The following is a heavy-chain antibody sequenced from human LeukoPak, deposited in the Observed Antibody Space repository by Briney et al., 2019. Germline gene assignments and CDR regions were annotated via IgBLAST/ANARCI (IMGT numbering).Heavy chain of an antibody. J-gene: IGHJ4*02. V-gene: IGHV3-23*01. CDR3: AKDRLAAAPSCFDY. Sequence: GGSLRLSCAASGFTFSSYDMSWVRQAPGKGLEWVSGISGSGFSTFYADSVKGRFTISRDNSKNTLYLQMDSLNAEDTAVYYCAKDRLAAAPSCFDYWGQGTLVTVSS. CDR1: GFTFSSYD. D-gene: IGHD6-13*01. CDR2: ISGSGFST.